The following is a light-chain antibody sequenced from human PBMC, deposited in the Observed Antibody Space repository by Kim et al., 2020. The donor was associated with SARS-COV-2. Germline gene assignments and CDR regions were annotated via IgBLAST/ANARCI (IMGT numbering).Light chain of an antibody. CDR1: KIGSKS. CDR3: QVWDLYSMF. Sequence: SYELTQPPSVSVAPGETASITCGGDKIGSKSLHWYQQRPGQAPVLVIYYDTDRPSGIPERFSGSNSGDTATLTISRVEAEDEADYFCQVWDLYSMFFGGGTKLTVL. V-gene: IGLV3-21*04. J-gene: IGLJ2*01. CDR2: YDT.